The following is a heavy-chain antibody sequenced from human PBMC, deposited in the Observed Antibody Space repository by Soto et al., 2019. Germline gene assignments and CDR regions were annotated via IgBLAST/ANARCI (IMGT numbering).Heavy chain of an antibody. CDR1: GGSISGSY. V-gene: IGHV4-59*01. J-gene: IGHJ4*02. Sequence: SETLSLTCSVSGGSISGSYWSWIRQSPGKGLEWLGYVYYTGSTDYSPSLRSRVSISVDTSKNEFSLRLSSVTAADTAVYFCARSVAVPGAHIDYWGQGTQVTVSS. D-gene: IGHD6-19*01. CDR2: VYYTGST. CDR3: ARSVAVPGAHIDY.